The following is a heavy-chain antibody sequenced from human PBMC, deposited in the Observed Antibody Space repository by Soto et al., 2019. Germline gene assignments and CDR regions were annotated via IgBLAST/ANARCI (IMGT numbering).Heavy chain of an antibody. CDR1: GFTFSSYA. CDR2: ISYDGSNK. J-gene: IGHJ6*02. V-gene: IGHV3-30-3*01. D-gene: IGHD3-3*01. Sequence: PGGSLRLSCAASGFTFSSYAMHWVRQAPGKGLEWVAVISYDGSNKYYADSVKGRFTISRDNSKNTLYLQMNSLRAEDTAVYYCARERVAPHLSHYYYGMDVWGQGTTVTVSS. CDR3: ARERVAPHLSHYYYGMDV.